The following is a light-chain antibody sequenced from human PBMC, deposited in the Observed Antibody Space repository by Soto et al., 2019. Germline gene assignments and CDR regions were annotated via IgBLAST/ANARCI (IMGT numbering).Light chain of an antibody. V-gene: IGKV1-39*01. Sequence: DLQMTPSPSSLAASVGDSVPLPFPASQTIYSYLVWYQHAPGRAPKLLIYRASTLQGGVPSRFSGSGSGTDFTLTISSLQPEDFATYYCQQSYTTPLTFGGGTKVDIK. CDR1: QTIYSY. CDR3: QQSYTTPLT. CDR2: RAS. J-gene: IGKJ4*01.